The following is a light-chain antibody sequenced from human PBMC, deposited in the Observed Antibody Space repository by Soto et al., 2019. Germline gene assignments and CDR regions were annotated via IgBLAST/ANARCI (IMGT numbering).Light chain of an antibody. Sequence: EVVMTQSPATLSVSPGERATLSRRASQSVSSNLVWYQQKPGQAPRLLIYSASTRATGIPARFSGTGSGTEFTLTISSLQSEDFAVYYCQQYFEWPPMTFGQGTKVEI. CDR1: QSVSSN. J-gene: IGKJ1*01. CDR2: SAS. V-gene: IGKV3-15*01. CDR3: QQYFEWPPMT.